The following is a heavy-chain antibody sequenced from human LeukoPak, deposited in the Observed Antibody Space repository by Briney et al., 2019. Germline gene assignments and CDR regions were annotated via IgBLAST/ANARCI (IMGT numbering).Heavy chain of an antibody. Sequence: ASVRVSCKASGYTFTSYDINWVRQATGQGLEWMGWMNPNSGNTGYAQKFQGRVTMTRNTSISTAYMELSSLRSEDTAVYYCARDQTFQGSPWFGESGCEYWGQGTLVTVSS. D-gene: IGHD3-10*01. J-gene: IGHJ4*02. CDR3: ARDQTFQGSPWFGESGCEY. V-gene: IGHV1-8*01. CDR2: MNPNSGNT. CDR1: GYTFTSYD.